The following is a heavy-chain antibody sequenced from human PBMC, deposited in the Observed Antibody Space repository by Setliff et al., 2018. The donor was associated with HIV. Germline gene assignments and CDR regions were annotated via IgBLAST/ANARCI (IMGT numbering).Heavy chain of an antibody. D-gene: IGHD3-10*01. CDR3: ARDDHYYDSGSYYSDWYFDL. V-gene: IGHV1-2*02. CDR2: INPNSGGT. Sequence: ASVKVSCKASGYTFTSHYMHWVRQAPGQGLEWMGWINPNSGGTNYAQKFQGRVTVTRDTSISTADMELSSLRSEDTAVYYCARDDHYYDSGSYYSDWYFDLWGRGTLVTVSS. CDR1: GYTFTSHY. J-gene: IGHJ2*01.